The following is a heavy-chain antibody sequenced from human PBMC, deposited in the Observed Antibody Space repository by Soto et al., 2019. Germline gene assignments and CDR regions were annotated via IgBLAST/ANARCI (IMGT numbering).Heavy chain of an antibody. CDR3: ARMGDVPYYYYGMDV. CDR2: INGYNGNT. V-gene: IGHV1-18*01. D-gene: IGHD3-16*01. CDR1: GYTFSRSG. J-gene: IGHJ6*02. Sequence: QVQLVQSGAEVKKPGASVKVSCKASGYTFSRSGISWVRQAPGQGLEWMGWINGYNGNTNYTHKMQGRITMTTDTPTSTAYMELRSLRSDDTAVYYCARMGDVPYYYYGMDVWGQGTTVIVSS.